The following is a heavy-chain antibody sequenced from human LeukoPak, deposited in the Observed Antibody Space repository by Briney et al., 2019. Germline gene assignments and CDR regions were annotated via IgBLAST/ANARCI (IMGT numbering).Heavy chain of an antibody. Sequence: SQTLSLTCAISGDSVSSNSEAWNGMRQSPSRGLEGLGSTYYRSKWYIGDAVSVKSRITITPDTSKNQFSLQLNSVTPEDTAVYYCARDPKNGYNYGFDYWGQGTLVTVSS. V-gene: IGHV6-1*01. CDR1: GDSVSSNSEA. J-gene: IGHJ4*02. CDR3: ARDPKNGYNYGFDY. D-gene: IGHD5-18*01. CDR2: TYYRSKWYI.